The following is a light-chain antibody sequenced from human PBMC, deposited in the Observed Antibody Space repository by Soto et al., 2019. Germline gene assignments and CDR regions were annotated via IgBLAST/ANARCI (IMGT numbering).Light chain of an antibody. CDR1: QSVLYSSNNKNY. CDR2: WAS. V-gene: IGKV4-1*01. CDR3: QQYYTTPQA. J-gene: IGKJ3*01. Sequence: DIVMTQSPDSLAVSLGERATINCKSSQSVLYSSNNKNYLAWYQQKPGQPPKLLIYWASTRESGVPDRFSGSGSGTDFILTISSLQAEDVAVYYCQQYYTTPQAFGPGTKVEIK.